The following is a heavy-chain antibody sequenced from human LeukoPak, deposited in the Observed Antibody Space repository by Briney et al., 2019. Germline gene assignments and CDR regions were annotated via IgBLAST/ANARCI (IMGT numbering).Heavy chain of an antibody. Sequence: PSETLSLTCAVYGGSFSGYYWSWIRQPPGKGLEWIGEINHSGSTNYNPSLKSRVTISVDTSKNQFSLKLSSVTAADTAVYYCARFQNWNYYFYYWGQGTLVTVSS. CDR2: INHSGST. V-gene: IGHV4-34*01. D-gene: IGHD1-7*01. CDR3: ARFQNWNYYFYY. CDR1: GGSFSGYY. J-gene: IGHJ4*02.